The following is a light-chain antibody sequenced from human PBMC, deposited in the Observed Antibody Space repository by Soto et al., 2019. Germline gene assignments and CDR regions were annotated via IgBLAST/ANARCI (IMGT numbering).Light chain of an antibody. J-gene: IGKJ1*01. V-gene: IGKV1-5*01. CDR1: QSISSW. CDR2: DAS. CDR3: QQYNSYPWT. Sequence: DIQMTQSPSTLSASVGDRVTITCRASQSISSWLAWYQQKPGKAPKLLIYDASSLESGVPSRFSGSGSGTEFTLTISSLQPDDFATYYCQQYNSYPWTFGQETNVEIK.